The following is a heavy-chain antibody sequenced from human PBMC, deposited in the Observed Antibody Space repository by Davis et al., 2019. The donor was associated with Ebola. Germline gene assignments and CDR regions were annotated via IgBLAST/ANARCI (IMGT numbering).Heavy chain of an antibody. J-gene: IGHJ6*02. V-gene: IGHV3-33*08. D-gene: IGHD3-10*01. CDR1: GFTFSSYA. CDR3: ARVPPWGVNGGMDV. Sequence: GESLKISCAASGFTFSSYAMHWVRQAPGKGLEWVAVIWYDGSNKYYADSVKGRFTISRDNSKNTLYLQMNSLRAEDTAVYYCARVPPWGVNGGMDVWGQGTTVTVSS. CDR2: IWYDGSNK.